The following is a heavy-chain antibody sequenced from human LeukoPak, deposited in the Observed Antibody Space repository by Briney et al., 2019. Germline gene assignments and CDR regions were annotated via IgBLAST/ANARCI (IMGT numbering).Heavy chain of an antibody. CDR2: ITDDGSSP. CDR3: TRNNWGIDY. J-gene: IGHJ4*02. V-gene: IGHV3-74*01. CDR1: GFTFSSYW. Sequence: PGGSLRLSCVASGFTFSSYWMHWVRHAPGQGLVWVSRITDDGSSPGYADSVKGRFTISRDNARNTLYLQMTNLRVEDTAVYYCTRNNWGIDYWGQGALVTVSS. D-gene: IGHD7-27*01.